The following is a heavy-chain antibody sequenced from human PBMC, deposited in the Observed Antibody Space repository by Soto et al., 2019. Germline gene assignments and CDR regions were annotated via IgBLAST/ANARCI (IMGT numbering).Heavy chain of an antibody. CDR1: GYTFSGYY. V-gene: IGHV1-8*02. CDR3: ARGARYSYGQEFDY. J-gene: IGHJ4*02. D-gene: IGHD5-18*01. CDR2: INPNSGNT. Sequence: QEQLVQSGAEVKKPGASVKVSCKASGYTFSGYYIHWLRQAPGQGLEWMGWINPNSGNTGYAQKFQGRVTMTRNTSISTAYMELSSLRSEDTAVYYCARGARYSYGQEFDYWGQGTLVTVSS.